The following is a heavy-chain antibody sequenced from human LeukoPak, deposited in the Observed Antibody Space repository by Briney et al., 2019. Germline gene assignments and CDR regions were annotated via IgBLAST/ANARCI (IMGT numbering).Heavy chain of an antibody. D-gene: IGHD2-15*01. Sequence: GRSLRLSCAASGFTFSSYGMHWVRQAPGKGLEWVAVISYDGSNKYYADSVKGRFTISRDNSKNTLYLQMNSLRAEDTAVCYCAKDYCSGGSCYSPDYWGQGTLVTVSS. CDR2: ISYDGSNK. J-gene: IGHJ4*02. V-gene: IGHV3-30*18. CDR3: AKDYCSGGSCYSPDY. CDR1: GFTFSSYG.